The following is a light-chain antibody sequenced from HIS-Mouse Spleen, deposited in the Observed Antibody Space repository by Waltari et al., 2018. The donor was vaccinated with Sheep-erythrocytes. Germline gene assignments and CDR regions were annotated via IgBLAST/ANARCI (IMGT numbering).Light chain of an antibody. CDR3: CSYAGSSTPWV. Sequence: QSALTQPASVSGSPGQSITISCTGTSSDVGSYNLFSWYQQHPGKAPKLMIYEGSKRPSGVSNRVSGSKSGNTASLTISGRQAEDEADYYCCSYAGSSTPWVFGGGTKLTVL. J-gene: IGLJ3*02. CDR2: EGS. CDR1: SSDVGSYNL. V-gene: IGLV2-23*01.